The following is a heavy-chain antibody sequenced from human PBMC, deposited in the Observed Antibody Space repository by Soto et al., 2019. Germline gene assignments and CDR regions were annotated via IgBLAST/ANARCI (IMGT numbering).Heavy chain of an antibody. V-gene: IGHV1-69*12. J-gene: IGHJ4*02. D-gene: IGHD5-12*01. CDR1: GGNFSSNA. CDR3: ATGGSVYSSARRCDLEF. Sequence: QVQLVESGAEVKKPGSSVNVTCKASGGNFSSNAISWVRQAPGQGLEWMGGIIPICGTAHYAQKCQGRDTISADEATRIASMELTSLITESTAVSYCATGGSVYSSARRCDLEFWGQGTLVTVSS. CDR2: IIPICGTA.